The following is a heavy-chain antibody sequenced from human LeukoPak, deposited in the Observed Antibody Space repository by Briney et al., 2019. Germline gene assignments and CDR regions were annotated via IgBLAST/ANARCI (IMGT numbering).Heavy chain of an antibody. J-gene: IGHJ3*02. CDR2: ISSSSSYI. CDR3: ARESSPEDAFDI. CDR1: GFTFSSYS. Sequence: GGSLRLSCAASGFTFSSYSMNWVRQAPGKGLEWVSSISSSSSYIYYADSVKGRFTISRDNAKNSLYLQMNSLRGEDTAVYYCARESSPEDAFDIWGQGTMVTVSS. V-gene: IGHV3-21*01.